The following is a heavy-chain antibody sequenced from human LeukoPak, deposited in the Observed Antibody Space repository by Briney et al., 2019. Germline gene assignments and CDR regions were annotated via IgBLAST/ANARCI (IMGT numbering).Heavy chain of an antibody. CDR1: GGSISSGSYY. J-gene: IGHJ4*02. Sequence: SETLSLTCTVSGGSISSGSYYWSWIRQPAGKGLEWIGRIYTSGSTNYNPSLKSRVTISVDTSKNQFSLKLSSVTAADTAVYYCASDFLWGQGTLVTVSS. CDR3: ASDFL. D-gene: IGHD2/OR15-2a*01. V-gene: IGHV4-61*02. CDR2: IYTSGST.